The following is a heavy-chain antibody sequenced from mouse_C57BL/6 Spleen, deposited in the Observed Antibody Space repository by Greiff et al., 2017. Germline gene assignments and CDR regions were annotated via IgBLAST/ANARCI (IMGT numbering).Heavy chain of an antibody. Sequence: QVQLQQPGAELVRPGTSVKLSCKASGYTFTSYWMHWVKQRPGQGLEWIGVIDPSDSYTNYNQKFKGKATLTVDTSSSTAYMQLSSLTSEDSAVXYCARHPFAYWGQGTLVTVSA. CDR2: IDPSDSYT. CDR1: GYTFTSYW. CDR3: ARHPFAY. V-gene: IGHV1-59*01. J-gene: IGHJ3*01.